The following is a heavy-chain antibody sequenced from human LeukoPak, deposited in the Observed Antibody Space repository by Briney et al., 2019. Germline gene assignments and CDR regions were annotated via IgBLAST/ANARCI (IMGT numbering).Heavy chain of an antibody. CDR3: ARGIEYSSSGFDY. J-gene: IGHJ4*02. Sequence: SETLSLTCTVSGGSISSGGYYWSWIRQPPGKGLEWIGYIYHSGSTYYNPSLKSRVTISVDRSKNQFSLKLSSVTAADTAVYYCARGIEYSSSGFDYWGQGTLVTVSS. D-gene: IGHD6-6*01. CDR1: GGSISSGGYY. V-gene: IGHV4-30-2*01. CDR2: IYHSGST.